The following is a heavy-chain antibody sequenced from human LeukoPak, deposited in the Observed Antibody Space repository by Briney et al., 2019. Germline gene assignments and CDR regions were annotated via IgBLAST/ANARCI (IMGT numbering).Heavy chain of an antibody. J-gene: IGHJ4*02. Sequence: PSETLSLTCAVYGGSFSGYYWSWIRQPPGKGLEWIGEINHSGSTNYNPSLKSRVTISVDTSKNQFSLKLSSVTAADTAVYYCAGGKCELPDYWGQGTLVTVSS. V-gene: IGHV4-34*01. D-gene: IGHD1-26*01. CDR2: INHSGST. CDR1: GGSFSGYY. CDR3: AGGKCELPDY.